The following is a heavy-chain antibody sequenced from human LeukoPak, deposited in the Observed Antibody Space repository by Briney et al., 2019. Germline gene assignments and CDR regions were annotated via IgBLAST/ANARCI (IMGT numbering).Heavy chain of an antibody. CDR2: ISQSGST. CDR3: ARGTPYYYSYFMDV. V-gene: IGHV4-34*01. CDR1: GGSFGGYY. Sequence: SETLSLTCAVQGGSFGGYYWIWIRQPPRKGLEWIGEISQSGSTNYNPSLKSRVSISVDTSKNEFSLKVSSVTAADTAVYYCARGTPYYYSYFMDVWGKGTTVTVSS. J-gene: IGHJ6*03.